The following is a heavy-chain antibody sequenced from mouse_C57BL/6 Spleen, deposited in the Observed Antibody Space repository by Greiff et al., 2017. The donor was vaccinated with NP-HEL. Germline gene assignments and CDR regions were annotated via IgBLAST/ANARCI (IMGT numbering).Heavy chain of an antibody. CDR3: ARSAHYYGSSYPAWFAY. CDR1: GYSFTGYF. CDR2: INPYNGDT. Sequence: EVQLQQSGPELVKPGDSVKISCKASGYSFTGYFMNWVMQSHGKSLEWIGRINPYNGDTYYNQKFKGKATLTVDKSSSTAHMELRSLTSEDSAVYYCARSAHYYGSSYPAWFAYWGQGTLVTVSA. J-gene: IGHJ3*01. V-gene: IGHV1-20*01. D-gene: IGHD1-1*01.